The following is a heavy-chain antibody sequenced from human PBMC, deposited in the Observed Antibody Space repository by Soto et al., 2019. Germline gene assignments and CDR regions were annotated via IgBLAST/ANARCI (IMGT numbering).Heavy chain of an antibody. CDR1: GGSFSGYY. J-gene: IGHJ3*02. CDR3: ARAPLAVGELWPYDAFDI. V-gene: IGHV4-34*01. D-gene: IGHD3-16*01. CDR2: INHSGST. Sequence: QVQLQQWGAGLLKPSETLSLTCAVYGGSFSGYYWSWIRQPPVKGLEWIGEINHSGSTNYNPSLKRRVTISVDTSKNQFSLTLSSVTAADTAVYYCARAPLAVGELWPYDAFDIWGQGTMVTVSS.